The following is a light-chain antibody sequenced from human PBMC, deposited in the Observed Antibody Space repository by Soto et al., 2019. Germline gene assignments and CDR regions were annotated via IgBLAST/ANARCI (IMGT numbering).Light chain of an antibody. CDR2: LTS. J-gene: IGKJ1*01. V-gene: IGKV3-11*01. CDR1: QAVNTR. Sequence: EIVLTQSPATRSSFPGDRVILSCRASQAVNTRLAWYQHKPGQAPRLLIYLTSNRAAGIPARFSGSGSGTDFTLTISDVEPEDFAVYYCHQRQSWPRTFGQGTKVDIK. CDR3: HQRQSWPRT.